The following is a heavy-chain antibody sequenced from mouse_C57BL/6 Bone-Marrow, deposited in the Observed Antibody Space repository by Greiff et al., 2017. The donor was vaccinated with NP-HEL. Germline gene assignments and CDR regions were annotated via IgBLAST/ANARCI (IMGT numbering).Heavy chain of an antibody. CDR1: GFTFSDYG. D-gene: IGHD1-1*01. V-gene: IGHV5-17*01. CDR2: ISSGSSTI. J-gene: IGHJ2*01. CDR3: ARQGTTVVDFDY. Sequence: EVHLVESGGGLVKPGGSLKLSCAASGFTFSDYGMHWVRQAPEKGLEWVAYISSGSSTIYYADTVKGRFTISRDNAKNTLFLQMTSLRSEDTAMYYCARQGTTVVDFDYWGQGTTLTVSS.